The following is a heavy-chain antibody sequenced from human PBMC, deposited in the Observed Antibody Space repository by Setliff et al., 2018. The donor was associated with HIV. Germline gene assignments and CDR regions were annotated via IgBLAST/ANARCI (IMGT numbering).Heavy chain of an antibody. CDR3: ASGSGCYDY. D-gene: IGHD1-26*01. CDR1: GFTFSSNW. J-gene: IGHJ4*02. V-gene: IGHV3-74*01. CDR2: ISPDGSSI. Sequence: GGSLRLSCAASGFTFSSNWMHWVRQVPGKGLVWVSRISPDGSSISYADSVKGRFTISRDNAKNTLYLQMNSLRAEDTAVYYCASGSGCYDYWGQGNMVTVSS.